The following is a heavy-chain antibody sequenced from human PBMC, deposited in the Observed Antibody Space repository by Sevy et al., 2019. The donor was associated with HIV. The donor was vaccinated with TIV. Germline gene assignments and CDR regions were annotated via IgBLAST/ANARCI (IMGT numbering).Heavy chain of an antibody. CDR2: IWYDGSNK. D-gene: IGHD2-21*02. CDR1: GFTFSSYG. Sequence: GGSLRLSCAASGFTFSSYGMHWVRQAPGKGLEWVAVIWYDGSNKYYADSVKGRFTISRDNSKNTLYLQMNSLGAEDTAVYYCASNGELCGGDCHNWFDPWGQGTLVTVSS. CDR3: ASNGELCGGDCHNWFDP. J-gene: IGHJ5*02. V-gene: IGHV3-33*01.